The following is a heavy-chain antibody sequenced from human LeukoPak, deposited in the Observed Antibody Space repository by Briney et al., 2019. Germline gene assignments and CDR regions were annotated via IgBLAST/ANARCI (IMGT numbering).Heavy chain of an antibody. Sequence: GGSLRLSCAASGFTFDDYGMSWVRQAPGKGLEWVSGINWNGGSTGYADSVKGRFTISRDNAKNSLYLQMNSLRAEDTALYYCAREGNYVWGSYRYYYNGMDVWGQGTTVTVSS. J-gene: IGHJ6*02. CDR3: AREGNYVWGSYRYYYNGMDV. D-gene: IGHD3-16*02. V-gene: IGHV3-20*04. CDR2: INWNGGST. CDR1: GFTFDDYG.